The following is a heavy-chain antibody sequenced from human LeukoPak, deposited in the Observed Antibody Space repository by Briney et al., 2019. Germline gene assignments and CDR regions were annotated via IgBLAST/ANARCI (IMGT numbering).Heavy chain of an antibody. CDR3: ARGGDFYYYYMDV. D-gene: IGHD2-15*01. V-gene: IGHV1-46*01. J-gene: IGHJ6*03. CDR1: GYTFTTYY. Sequence: ASVTVSCTASGYTFTTYYMHWVRQAPGQGLEWMGIINPSGGSTSFAQKFQGRLTMTRDTSTSTVYMELSSLSSEDTAVYYCARGGDFYYYYMDVWGKGTTVTVSS. CDR2: INPSGGST.